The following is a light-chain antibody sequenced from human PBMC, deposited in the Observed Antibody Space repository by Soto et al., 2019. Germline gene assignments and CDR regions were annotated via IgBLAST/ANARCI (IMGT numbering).Light chain of an antibody. CDR2: GAS. CDR3: QQYGSSPPT. V-gene: IGKV3-20*01. Sequence: EIVLTQSPGTLSLSPRERATLSCRASQSVSANYLAWYQQKPGQAPRFLIYGASSRATGIPDRFSGSGSGTDFTLTISRLEPEDFSVYYCQQYGSSPPTFGQGTKVEIK. CDR1: QSVSANY. J-gene: IGKJ1*01.